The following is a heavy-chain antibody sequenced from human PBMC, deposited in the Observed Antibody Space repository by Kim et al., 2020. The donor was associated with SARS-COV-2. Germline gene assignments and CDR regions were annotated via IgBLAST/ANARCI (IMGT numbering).Heavy chain of an antibody. CDR2: IKQDGSEK. J-gene: IGHJ6*02. CDR1: GFTFSSYW. Sequence: GGSLRLSCAAPGFTFSSYWMTWVRQAPGKGLEWVANIKQDGSEKYYVDSVQGRFTISRDNVKKTLYLQMNSLRTEDTAVYWCARGVWFGAVVVAATPDYGMDVWGQGTTVTVS. CDR3: ARGVWFGAVVVAATPDYGMDV. D-gene: IGHD2-15*01. V-gene: IGHV3-7*03.